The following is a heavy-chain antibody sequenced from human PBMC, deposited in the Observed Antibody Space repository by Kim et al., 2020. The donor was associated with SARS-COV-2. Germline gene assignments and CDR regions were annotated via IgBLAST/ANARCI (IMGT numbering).Heavy chain of an antibody. D-gene: IGHD1-20*01. CDR1: GYTFTTLD. CDR2: MNPRHGAT. CDR3: ARGITAGVDY. Sequence: ASVKVSCNTSGYTFTTLDINWVRQAPGQGLEWMGWMNPRHGATGYAQKFQGRVTMTRDTSINTAYMELSSLRSEDTAVYYCARGITAGVDYWGQGTLVTVSS. V-gene: IGHV1-8*01. J-gene: IGHJ4*02.